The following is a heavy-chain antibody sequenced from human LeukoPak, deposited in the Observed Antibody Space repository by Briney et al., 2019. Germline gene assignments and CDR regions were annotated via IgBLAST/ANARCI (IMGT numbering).Heavy chain of an antibody. V-gene: IGHV4-59*08. J-gene: IGHJ4*02. CDR2: IYYSGST. Sequence: SETLSLTCSVSGGSISSYYWNWIRQPPGKGLEWIGYIYYSGSTNYNPSLKSQVTISVDTSKNQFSLKLSSVTAADTAVYYCARVEVDYDILTGYTFDYFDYWGQGTLVTVSS. CDR1: GGSISSYY. CDR3: ARVEVDYDILTGYTFDYFDY. D-gene: IGHD3-9*01.